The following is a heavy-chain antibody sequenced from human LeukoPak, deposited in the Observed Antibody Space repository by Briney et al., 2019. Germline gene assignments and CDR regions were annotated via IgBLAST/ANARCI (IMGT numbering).Heavy chain of an antibody. CDR1: GFVFSRDN. D-gene: IGHD3-16*01. CDR3: VREVGRPKTFYFDS. CDR2: ISETI. Sequence: GGSLRLSCIASGFVFSRDNMNWVRQAPGKGLEWVAHISETIYYADSVQGRFTISRDNAKNSLYLQMSNLRVDDTAMYYCVREVGRPKTFYFDSWGRGTPATVSS. J-gene: IGHJ4*02. V-gene: IGHV3-48*04.